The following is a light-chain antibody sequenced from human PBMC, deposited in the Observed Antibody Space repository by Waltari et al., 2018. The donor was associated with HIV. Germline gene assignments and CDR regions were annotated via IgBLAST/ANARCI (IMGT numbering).Light chain of an antibody. CDR2: WAS. CDR1: QSLLYSSSNKKS. J-gene: IGKJ2*01. Sequence: DIVMTQSPHSLAVSLCERASINCKSSQSLLYSSSNKKSLAWYQQKPGQPPKLLIYWASTRNSAVPDRFSGSGSETDFTLTIGSLQADDVAVYYCQKYSSTPYTFGQGTKLGIK. V-gene: IGKV4-1*01. CDR3: QKYSSTPYT.